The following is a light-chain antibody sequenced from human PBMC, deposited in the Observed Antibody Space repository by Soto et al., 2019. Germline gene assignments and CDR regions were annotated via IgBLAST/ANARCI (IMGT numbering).Light chain of an antibody. CDR1: QSVTSTS. CDR3: QQSGSSHT. CDR2: GAS. V-gene: IGKV3-20*01. J-gene: IGKJ5*01. Sequence: VLSLSQGAVSLYPRKRATHSCGAIQSVTSTSLAWDQQNPGQAPRLLIYGASSRAIGIPDRFSGSVSGSDFILTINRLEPEDFAVYYSQQSGSSHTSCQPARPVIK.